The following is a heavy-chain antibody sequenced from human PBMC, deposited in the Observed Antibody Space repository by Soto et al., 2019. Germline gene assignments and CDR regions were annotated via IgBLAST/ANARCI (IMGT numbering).Heavy chain of an antibody. CDR1: GGSFSGYY. Sequence: SETLSLTCAVYGGSFSGYYWSWIRQPPGKGLEWIGEINHSGSTNYNPSLKSRVTISVDTSKNQFSLKLSSVTAADTAVYYCARGLGTTGTGYYMDVWGKGTTVTVSS. V-gene: IGHV4-34*01. J-gene: IGHJ6*03. CDR2: INHSGST. CDR3: ARGLGTTGTGYYMDV. D-gene: IGHD1-1*01.